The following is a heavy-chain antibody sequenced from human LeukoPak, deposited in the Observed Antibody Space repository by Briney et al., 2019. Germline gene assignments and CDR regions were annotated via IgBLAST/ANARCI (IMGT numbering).Heavy chain of an antibody. CDR2: IKQNGSDT. J-gene: IGHJ4*02. CDR3: ADPGAGY. Sequence: GGSLRLSCAATGFTFNIHWVTWVRQAPGKGLEWVANIKQNGSDTSYVDSVKGRFSISRDNAKNSVYLQMNSLRVEDTAVYYCADPGAGYWGQGTLATVSS. CDR1: GFTFNIHW. V-gene: IGHV3-7*01. D-gene: IGHD4-17*01.